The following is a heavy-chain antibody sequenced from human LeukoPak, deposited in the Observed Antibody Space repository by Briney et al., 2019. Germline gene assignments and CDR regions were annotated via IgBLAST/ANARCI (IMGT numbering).Heavy chain of an antibody. D-gene: IGHD3-22*01. Sequence: ASVKVSCKASGYTFTSYDINWVRQATGQGLEWMGWMNPNSGNTGYAQKFQGRVTITADESTSTAYMELSSLRSEDTAVYYCARVSSGYLSADFDYWGQGTLVTVSS. CDR3: ARVSSGYLSADFDY. J-gene: IGHJ4*02. V-gene: IGHV1-8*01. CDR2: MNPNSGNT. CDR1: GYTFTSYD.